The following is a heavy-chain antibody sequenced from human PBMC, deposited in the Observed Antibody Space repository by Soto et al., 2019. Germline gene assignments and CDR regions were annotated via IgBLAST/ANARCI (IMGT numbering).Heavy chain of an antibody. CDR1: GYIFTSYG. V-gene: IGHV1-18*01. J-gene: IGHJ4*02. D-gene: IGHD3-10*01. Sequence: ASLKVSCKASGYIFTSYGVSWVRQAPGQGLEWMGWISAYNGNTNYAQKLQVRVTMTTDTSTNTAYMELRSLRSDDTAVYYCARDPGPPMVRGNFDYWGQGTPVTVSS. CDR2: ISAYNGNT. CDR3: ARDPGPPMVRGNFDY.